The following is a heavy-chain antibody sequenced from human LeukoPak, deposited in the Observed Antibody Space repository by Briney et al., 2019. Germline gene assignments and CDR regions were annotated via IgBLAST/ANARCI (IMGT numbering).Heavy chain of an antibody. CDR2: ISNGNT. CDR3: VREAGYCASVCLKSNWFDP. J-gene: IGHJ5*02. V-gene: IGHV3-23*01. D-gene: IGHD2-21*02. Sequence: PGGSLRLSCAASGFPFSNHAMSWVRQPPGKGLEWVSAISNGNTYYADSVRGRFTISRDDSKNMVYPQMNSLRVEDTARYYCVREAGYCASVCLKSNWFDPWGQGTLVTVSS. CDR1: GFPFSNHA.